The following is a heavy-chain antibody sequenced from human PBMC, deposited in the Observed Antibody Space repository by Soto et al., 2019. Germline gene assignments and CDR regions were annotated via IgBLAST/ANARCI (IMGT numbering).Heavy chain of an antibody. D-gene: IGHD6-19*01. Sequence: PGESLKISCKGSGYSCTSYWIGWVRQMPGKGLEWMGIIYPGDSDTRYSPSFQGQVTISADKSISTAYLQWSSLKASDTAMYYCARRPLSGIEGMDVWGQGTTVTVSS. CDR3: ARRPLSGIEGMDV. V-gene: IGHV5-51*01. CDR1: GYSCTSYW. J-gene: IGHJ6*02. CDR2: IYPGDSDT.